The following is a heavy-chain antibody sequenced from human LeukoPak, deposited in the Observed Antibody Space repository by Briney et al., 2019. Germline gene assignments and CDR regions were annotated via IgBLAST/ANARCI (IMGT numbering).Heavy chain of an antibody. Sequence: ASVKVSCKASGGTFSSYAISWVRQAPGQGLEWMGGIIPIFGTANYAQKFQGRVTMTEDTSTDTAYMELSSLRSEDTAVYYCATGRIAADLDYWGQGTLVTVSS. V-gene: IGHV1-69*06. CDR2: IIPIFGTA. J-gene: IGHJ4*02. CDR3: ATGRIAADLDY. D-gene: IGHD6-13*01. CDR1: GGTFSSYA.